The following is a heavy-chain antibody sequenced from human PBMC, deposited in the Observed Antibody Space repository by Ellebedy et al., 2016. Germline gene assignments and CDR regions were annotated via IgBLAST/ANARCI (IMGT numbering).Heavy chain of an antibody. D-gene: IGHD5-12*01. J-gene: IGHJ5*02. CDR1: GYSFISYG. Sequence: ASVKVSCKASGYSFISYGISWVRQAPGQGLEWMGWISAYSGNTNYAQKVQGRVTMTTDTSTSTAYMELRSLRSDDPAVYYCARSGVATARWWFDPWGQGTLVTVSS. CDR2: ISAYSGNT. V-gene: IGHV1-18*04. CDR3: ARSGVATARWWFDP.